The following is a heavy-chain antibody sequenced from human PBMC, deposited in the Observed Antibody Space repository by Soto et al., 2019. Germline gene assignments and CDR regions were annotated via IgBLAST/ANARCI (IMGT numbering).Heavy chain of an antibody. V-gene: IGHV4-39*07. J-gene: IGHJ4*01. CDR3: ARDAQIGRGYSVYDTY. Sequence: PSETLSLTCSVSGGSISSRSYSWGWIRQPPGKGLEWIVTIYYSGSSNYDPSLKSRVTISVDTSKNQFSLKLSLRSEDTAVYYCARDAQIGRGYSVYDTYWGQGTLVTVSS. CDR2: IYYSGSS. CDR1: GGSISSRSYS. D-gene: IGHD5-12*01.